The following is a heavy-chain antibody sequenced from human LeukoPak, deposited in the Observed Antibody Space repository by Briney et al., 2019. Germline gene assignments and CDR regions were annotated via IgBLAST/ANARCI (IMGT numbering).Heavy chain of an antibody. Sequence: SETLSLTCTVSGGSISSGGYYWSWIRQPPGKGLEWIGYIYHSGSTYYNPSLKSRVTISVDRSKNQFSLKLSSVTAADTAVYYCARDDSGSYYLDYWGQGTLVTVSS. CDR2: IYHSGST. V-gene: IGHV4-30-2*01. CDR1: GGSISSGGYY. D-gene: IGHD1-26*01. J-gene: IGHJ4*02. CDR3: ARDDSGSYYLDY.